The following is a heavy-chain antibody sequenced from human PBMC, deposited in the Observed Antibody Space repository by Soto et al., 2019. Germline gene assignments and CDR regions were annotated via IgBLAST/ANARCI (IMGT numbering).Heavy chain of an antibody. Sequence: EVQLVESGGGLVQPGGSLRLSCAASGFTFSSYWMHWVRQAPGKGLVWVSRINSDGSSTSYADSVKGRFTISRDNAKNTLYLQMNSLRDEDTAVYYCARDQQTTVTTPNYYYSGMDVWGQGTTVTVSS. V-gene: IGHV3-74*01. CDR2: INSDGSST. J-gene: IGHJ6*02. CDR3: ARDQQTTVTTPNYYYSGMDV. D-gene: IGHD4-17*01. CDR1: GFTFSSYW.